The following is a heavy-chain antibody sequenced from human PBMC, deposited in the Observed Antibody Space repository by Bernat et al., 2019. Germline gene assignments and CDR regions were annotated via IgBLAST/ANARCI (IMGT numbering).Heavy chain of an antibody. Sequence: QVQLVESGGGVVQPGRSLRLSCAASGFTFSSYGMHWVRQAPGKGLEWVAVIWYDGNDKYYADSVKGRFTISRDNSKNTLYLQMNSLRAEDTAVYYCERDLSTTYYFDYWGQGTLVSVSS. CDR2: IWYDGNDK. J-gene: IGHJ4*02. D-gene: IGHD4-17*01. CDR1: GFTFSSYG. V-gene: IGHV3-33*01. CDR3: ERDLSTTYYFDY.